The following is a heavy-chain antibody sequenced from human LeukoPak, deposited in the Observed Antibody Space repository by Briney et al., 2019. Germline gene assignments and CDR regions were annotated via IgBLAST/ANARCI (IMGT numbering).Heavy chain of an antibody. CDR3: AREYMVRGVIINYFDY. CDR1: GFTLSSNY. V-gene: IGHV3-53*01. CDR2: IYSGGST. D-gene: IGHD3-10*01. Sequence: GGSLRLSCAASGFTLSSNYMSWVRQAPGKGLEGVSVIYSGGSTYYADSVKGRFTISRDNSKNTLYLQMNSLRAEDTAVYYCAREYMVRGVIINYFDYWGQGTLVTVSS. J-gene: IGHJ4*02.